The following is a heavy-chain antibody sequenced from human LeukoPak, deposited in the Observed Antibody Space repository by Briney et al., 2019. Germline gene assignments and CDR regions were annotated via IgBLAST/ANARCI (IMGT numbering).Heavy chain of an antibody. D-gene: IGHD6-13*01. CDR1: GGTFISYA. V-gene: IGHV1-69*05. Sequence: SVKVSCKASGGTFISYAISWVRQAPGQGLEWMGGIIPIFGTANYAQKFQGRVTITTDESTSTAYMELSSLRSEDTAVYYCAGENRIAAAGYGIWFDPWGQGTWSPSPQ. J-gene: IGHJ5*02. CDR3: AGENRIAAAGYGIWFDP. CDR2: IIPIFGTA.